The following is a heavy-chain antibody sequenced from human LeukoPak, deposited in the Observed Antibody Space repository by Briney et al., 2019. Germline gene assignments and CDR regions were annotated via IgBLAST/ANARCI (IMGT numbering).Heavy chain of an antibody. Sequence: SETLSLACNVSGYSISSNYYWGWIRQPPGKGLEWIGSIYHSGSTYYNSSLKSRVTISIDTSKNQMSLRVSSVTAADTAVYYCARHTYGSDLYYFDYWGQGTLVTVSS. CDR3: ARHTYGSDLYYFDY. J-gene: IGHJ4*02. CDR2: IYHSGST. V-gene: IGHV4-38-2*02. CDR1: GYSISSNYY. D-gene: IGHD5-18*01.